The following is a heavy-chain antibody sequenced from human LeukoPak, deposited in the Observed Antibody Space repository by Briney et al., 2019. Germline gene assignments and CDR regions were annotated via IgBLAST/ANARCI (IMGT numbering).Heavy chain of an antibody. CDR2: ASGYNGNT. CDR3: ARALGSGTHYYYYYMDV. J-gene: IGHJ6*03. CDR1: GYTLPNYG. V-gene: IGHV1-18*01. D-gene: IGHD1-7*01. Sequence: ASLKVSCKASGYTLPNYGVSWVRQAPGQGLEWMGWASGYNGNTNFAKNVQGRVTMTTDTSTSTAYMELRSLISADTAVYYCARALGSGTHYYYYYMDVWGKGTTVPVSS.